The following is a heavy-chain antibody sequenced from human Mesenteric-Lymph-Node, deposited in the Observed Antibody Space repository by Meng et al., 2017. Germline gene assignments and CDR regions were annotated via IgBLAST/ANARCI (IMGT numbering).Heavy chain of an antibody. CDR3: ARDPTGGEDHQRV. D-gene: IGHD1-14*01. CDR1: GGSISSGDYY. Sequence: QVQLRESGPGLVKPSQTLSLTCTVSGGSISSGDYYWSWIRQPPGKGLELIGHIYYSGSTNYNPSLKSRVTISVDNSKNQFSLKLNSMTAADTAVYYCARDPTGGEDHQRVWGQGTLVTVSS. CDR2: IYYSGST. V-gene: IGHV4-30-4*01. J-gene: IGHJ4*02.